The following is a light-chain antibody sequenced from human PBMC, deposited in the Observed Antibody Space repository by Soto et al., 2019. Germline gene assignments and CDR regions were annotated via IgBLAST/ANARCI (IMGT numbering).Light chain of an antibody. J-gene: IGKJ4*01. CDR2: WAT. Sequence: DIVMTQSPYSLAVSLGERATINCKSSQSVLYSTNNKNYLAWYQQKPGQPPKLLIYWATTRESGVPDRFSGSGSGTDFTLTISSLQAEDVAFYYCQQYYITPLTFGGGTKVEIK. V-gene: IGKV4-1*01. CDR3: QQYYITPLT. CDR1: QSVLYSTNNKNY.